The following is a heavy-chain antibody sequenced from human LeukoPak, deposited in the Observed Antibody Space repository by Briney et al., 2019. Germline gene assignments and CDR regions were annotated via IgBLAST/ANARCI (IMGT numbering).Heavy chain of an antibody. CDR1: GFTFSSYG. CDR3: AKAIHSSGWYGTVY. V-gene: IGHV3-30*18. Sequence: HSGGSLRLSCAASGFTFSSYGMHWVRQAPGKGLEWVAVISYDGSNKYYADSVKGRFTISRDNSKNTLYLQMNSLRAEDTAVYYCAKAIHSSGWYGTVYWGQGTLVTVSS. J-gene: IGHJ4*02. D-gene: IGHD6-19*01. CDR2: ISYDGSNK.